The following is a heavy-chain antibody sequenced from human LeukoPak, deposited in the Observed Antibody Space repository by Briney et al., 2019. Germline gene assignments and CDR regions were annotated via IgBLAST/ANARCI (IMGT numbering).Heavy chain of an antibody. D-gene: IGHD6-6*01. V-gene: IGHV3-23*01. J-gene: IGHJ4*02. Sequence: PGGSLRLSCAASGFTFSSYAMSWVRQAPGKGLDWVSTVTGSGGSTYYADSIKGRFTISRDNSKNTLYLQMNSLGAEDTAVYYCAKLDSSSSGLFDYWGQGTLVTVSS. CDR2: VTGSGGST. CDR1: GFTFSSYA. CDR3: AKLDSSSSGLFDY.